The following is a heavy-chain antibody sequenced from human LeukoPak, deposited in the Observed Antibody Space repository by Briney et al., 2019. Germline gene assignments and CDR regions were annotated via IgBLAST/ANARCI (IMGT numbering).Heavy chain of an antibody. Sequence: GGSLRLSCAASGFTVSSNYMNWLRQAPGEGLEWVSIIYSGGSTYYADSVKGRFTISRDNSKNTLYLQMNSLRAEDTAVYYCARNSPYDVHFFDYWGQGTLVTVCS. J-gene: IGHJ4*02. CDR3: ARNSPYDVHFFDY. V-gene: IGHV3-53*01. CDR1: GFTVSSNY. CDR2: IYSGGST. D-gene: IGHD3-10*02.